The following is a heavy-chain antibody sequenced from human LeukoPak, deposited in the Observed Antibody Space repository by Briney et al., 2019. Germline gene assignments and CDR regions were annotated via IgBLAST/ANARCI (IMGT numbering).Heavy chain of an antibody. CDR2: INPNSGGT. CDR3: ARARATAMVPYFDY. Sequence: ASVKVSCKASGYTFTGYYMHWVRQAPGQGLEWMGWINPNSGGTNYAQKFQGRVTMTRDTSISTAYMELSRLRSDDTAVYYCARARATAMVPYFDYWGQGTLVTVSS. CDR1: GYTFTGYY. D-gene: IGHD5-18*01. V-gene: IGHV1-2*02. J-gene: IGHJ4*02.